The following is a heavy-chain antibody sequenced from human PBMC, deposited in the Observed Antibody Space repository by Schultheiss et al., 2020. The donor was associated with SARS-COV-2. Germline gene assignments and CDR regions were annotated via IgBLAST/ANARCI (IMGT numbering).Heavy chain of an antibody. V-gene: IGHV3-30*03. J-gene: IGHJ4*02. CDR1: GFTFSGYG. Sequence: GGSLRLSCAASGFTFSGYGIHWVRQAPGKGLEWLTLISYDSTNIHYADSVKGRFTISRDNSKNTLYLQMNSLRPEDTAIYYCARDLPPHDYWGQGTLVTVSS. CDR3: ARDLPPHDY. CDR2: ISYDSTNI.